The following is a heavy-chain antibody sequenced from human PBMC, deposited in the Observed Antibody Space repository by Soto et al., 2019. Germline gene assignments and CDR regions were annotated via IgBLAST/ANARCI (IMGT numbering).Heavy chain of an antibody. Sequence: QMQLVQSGPEVKKPGTSVKVSCKASGFTFSSSAMQWVRQARGQRPEWIGSIVVGSANTNYAQKFQERVIITRDMSTSTVYMELSSLRSEDTAVYYCAADQGLSVGYLYYYGMDVWGQGTTVTVSS. CDR2: IVVGSANT. D-gene: IGHD6-19*01. J-gene: IGHJ6*02. V-gene: IGHV1-58*02. CDR3: AADQGLSVGYLYYYGMDV. CDR1: GFTFSSSA.